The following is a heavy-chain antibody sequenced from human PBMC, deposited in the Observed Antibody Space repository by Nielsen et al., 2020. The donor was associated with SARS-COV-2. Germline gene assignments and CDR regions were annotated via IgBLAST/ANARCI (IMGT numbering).Heavy chain of an antibody. D-gene: IGHD3-9*01. CDR3: SLRYFDWLVPFDI. CDR2: IYTSGST. J-gene: IGHJ3*02. V-gene: IGHV4-61*02. CDR1: GGSISSGSYY. Sequence: LRLSCTVSGGSISSGSYYWSWIRQPAGKGLEWIGRIYTSGSTNYNPSLKSRVTISVDTSKNQFSLKLSSVTAADTAVYYCSLRYFDWLVPFDIWGQGTMVTVSS.